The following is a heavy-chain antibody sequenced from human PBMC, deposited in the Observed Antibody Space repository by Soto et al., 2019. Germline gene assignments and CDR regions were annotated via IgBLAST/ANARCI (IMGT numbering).Heavy chain of an antibody. Sequence: GGSLRLSCAASGSTFSSYAMSWVRQAPGKGLEWVSSISGSGDTTYFAHSVKGRFTIFRDNSKNTLYLQMNSLRVEDTAVYYCAKDRTTSGTAVRFDPWGQGTLVTVSS. CDR1: GSTFSSYA. CDR3: AKDRTTSGTAVRFDP. CDR2: ISGSGDTT. J-gene: IGHJ5*02. V-gene: IGHV3-23*01. D-gene: IGHD1-1*01.